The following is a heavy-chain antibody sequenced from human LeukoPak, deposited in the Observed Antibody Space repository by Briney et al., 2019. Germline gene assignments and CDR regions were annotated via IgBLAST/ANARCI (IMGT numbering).Heavy chain of an antibody. CDR3: AKDNGDWTRGTLLPRDSYFDY. V-gene: IGHV3-23*01. CDR2: ISGSGDDA. CDR1: GFNFSSCA. D-gene: IGHD2/OR15-2a*01. Sequence: GGSLRLSCAASGFNFSSCAMTWVRQASGQGLERISDISGSGDDAYYADSVKGRFTISRDNSKNTLYLQMSSLRGEDTAVYFCAKDNGDWTRGTLLPRDSYFDYWGQGTLVTVSS. J-gene: IGHJ4*02.